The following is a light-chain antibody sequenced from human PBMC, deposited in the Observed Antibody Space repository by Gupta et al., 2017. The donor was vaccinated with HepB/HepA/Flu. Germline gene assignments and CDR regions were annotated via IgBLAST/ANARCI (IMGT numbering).Light chain of an antibody. Sequence: QLVLTQSPSASAYLGASVKLTCTLSSAHSTYANAWHQQQPEKGFRYLMRVTTDGSHTKGDGIPDRFSGSSYVADRYLANSSLQHEDNGDYYGHTWGTAIHWTFGGGTKLTVL. CDR1: SAHSTYA. V-gene: IGLV4-69*01. J-gene: IGLJ2*01. CDR2: VTTDGSH. CDR3: HTWGTAIHWT.